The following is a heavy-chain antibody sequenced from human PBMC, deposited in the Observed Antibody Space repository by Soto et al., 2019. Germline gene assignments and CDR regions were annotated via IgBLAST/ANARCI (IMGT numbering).Heavy chain of an antibody. V-gene: IGHV1-69*17. CDR2: IIPIFNIP. J-gene: IGHJ6*02. D-gene: IGHD3-10*01. CDR1: GGTLSSYA. Sequence: QVHLVQSGSEVRKPGSSVKVPCTDSGGTLSSYAITWVRLAPGQGLEWMGGIIPIFNIPDYAQKFQGRVSITADKATSTAYMELSNLRPEDTAIYYCAKARGYGSGRNNHYYGMDVWGQGTTVTVSS. CDR3: AKARGYGSGRNNHYYGMDV.